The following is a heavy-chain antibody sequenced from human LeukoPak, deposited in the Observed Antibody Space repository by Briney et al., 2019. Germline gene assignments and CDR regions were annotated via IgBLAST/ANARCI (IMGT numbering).Heavy chain of an antibody. CDR1: GTSINTYS. CDR2: VYASGDYNSGIN. V-gene: IGHV4-59*13. J-gene: IGHJ4*02. CDR3: ARGDQEFDY. Sequence: KTSETLSLTCTVSGTSINTYSWSWIRQTPGKGLEWIGYVYASGDYNSGINTCNPSLESRVTITVGTSKNQFALRLTSLTAADTAVYYCARGDQEFDYWGQGTRVTVSS.